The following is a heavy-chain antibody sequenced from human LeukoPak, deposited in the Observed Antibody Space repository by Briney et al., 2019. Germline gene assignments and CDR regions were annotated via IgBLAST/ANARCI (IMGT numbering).Heavy chain of an antibody. J-gene: IGHJ4*02. D-gene: IGHD3-10*01. CDR1: GFTFNTFW. CDR3: ARDRYYGSGNHYAYFFDY. CDR2: TKQDGSEK. Sequence: GGSLRLSCAASGFTFNTFWMSWVRQAPGKGLEWVANTKQDGSEKNYVDSVKGRFTISRDNAKNSLYLQMSSLRAEDTAVYYCARDRYYGSGNHYAYFFDYWGQGTLVTVSS. V-gene: IGHV3-7*01.